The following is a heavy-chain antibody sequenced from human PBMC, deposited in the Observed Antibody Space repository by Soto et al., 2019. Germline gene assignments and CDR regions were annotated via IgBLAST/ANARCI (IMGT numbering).Heavy chain of an antibody. J-gene: IGHJ4*02. CDR2: ISAYNGNT. V-gene: IGHV1-18*01. CDR3: ARAPYLGDYDILTGSDFDY. CDR1: GYTFTSYG. Sequence: VASVKVSCKASGYTFTSYGISWVRQAPGQGLEWMGWISAYNGNTNYAQKLQGRVTMTTDTSTSTAYMELRSLRSDDTAVYYCARAPYLGDYDILTGSDFDYWGQGTLVTVSS. D-gene: IGHD3-9*01.